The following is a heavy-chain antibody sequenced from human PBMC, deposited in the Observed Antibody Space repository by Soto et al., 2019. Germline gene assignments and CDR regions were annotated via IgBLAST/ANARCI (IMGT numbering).Heavy chain of an antibody. V-gene: IGHV3-23*01. J-gene: IGHJ3*01. Sequence: GGSLRLSCGASGFTFGGYAVNWVRQAPGKGLEWVSAISGTTGPTYYADSVKGRFTISRDNSKNTLYLQMDSLRAEDTAIYYCAKKAYDNYLGAFDLWGQGTVVTVSS. CDR1: GFTFGGYA. D-gene: IGHD3-22*01. CDR3: AKKAYDNYLGAFDL. CDR2: ISGTTGPT.